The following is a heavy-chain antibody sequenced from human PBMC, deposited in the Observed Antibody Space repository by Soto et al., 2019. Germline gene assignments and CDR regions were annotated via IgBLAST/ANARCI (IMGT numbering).Heavy chain of an antibody. D-gene: IGHD3-16*01. CDR1: GFTFSSYA. J-gene: IGHJ1*01. CDR2: IGGSGGST. CDR3: GAHHKGTSGPQGAEYFQH. V-gene: IGHV3-23*01. Sequence: EVQLLESGGGLVQPGGSLRLSCAASGFTFSSYAMSWVRQAPGKGLEWVSAIGGSGGSTYYADSVKGRFTISRDNSKNPLYLQMNSRRAEDTAVYYCGAHHKGTSGPQGAEYFQHWGQGTLVTLSS.